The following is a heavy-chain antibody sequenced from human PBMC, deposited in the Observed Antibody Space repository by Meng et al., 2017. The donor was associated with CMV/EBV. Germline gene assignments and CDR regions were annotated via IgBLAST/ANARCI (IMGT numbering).Heavy chain of an antibody. J-gene: IGHJ6*02. CDR1: GFTFSSYA. V-gene: IGHV3-7*01. D-gene: IGHD2-2*01. Sequence: GGSLRLSCAASGFTFSSYAMSWVRQAPGKGLEWVANIKQDGSEKYYVDSVKGRFTISRDNAKNSLYLQMNSLRAEDTAVYYCAREDRPLVHCSSTSCRTNYYYYGMDVWGQGTTVTVSS. CDR3: AREDRPLVHCSSTSCRTNYYYYGMDV. CDR2: IKQDGSEK.